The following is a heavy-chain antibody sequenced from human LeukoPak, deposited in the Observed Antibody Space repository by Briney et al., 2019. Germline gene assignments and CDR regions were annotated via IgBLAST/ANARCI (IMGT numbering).Heavy chain of an antibody. CDR1: GYTFTSYA. Sequence: SVKVSCKASGYTFTSYAISWVRQAPGQGLEWMGRIIPILGIANYAQKFQGRVTITADKSTSTAYMELSSLRSEDTAVYYCARVVDDSRSDYFDYWGQGTLVTVSS. CDR2: IIPILGIA. V-gene: IGHV1-69*04. D-gene: IGHD3-22*01. CDR3: ARVVDDSRSDYFDY. J-gene: IGHJ4*02.